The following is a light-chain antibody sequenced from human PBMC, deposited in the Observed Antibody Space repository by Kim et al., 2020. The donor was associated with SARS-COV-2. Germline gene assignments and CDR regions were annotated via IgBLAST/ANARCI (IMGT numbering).Light chain of an antibody. Sequence: SYELTQPPSVSVPPGQTASITCAGANLGDKYACWYQQKPGQSPVLVVISDSERPSGIPERFSGSNSGNTATLTISGIQAMDEADYYCQVWDSSGGRNVFGAGTKITVL. CDR1: NLGDKY. J-gene: IGLJ1*01. CDR2: SDS. CDR3: QVWDSSGGRNV. V-gene: IGLV3-1*01.